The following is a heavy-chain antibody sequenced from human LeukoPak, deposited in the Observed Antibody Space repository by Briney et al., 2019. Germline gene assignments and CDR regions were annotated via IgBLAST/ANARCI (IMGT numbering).Heavy chain of an antibody. CDR1: GGSISSSNW. CDR3: ARGGVLLWFGESHFDY. V-gene: IGHV4-4*02. J-gene: IGHJ4*02. D-gene: IGHD3-10*01. Sequence: SGTLSHTCAVSGGSISSSNWRSWVRQPPGKGLEWIGEIYHSGNTNYNPSLKSRVTISVDKSKNQFSLKLSSVTAADTAVYFCARGGVLLWFGESHFDYWGQGTLVTVSS. CDR2: IYHSGNT.